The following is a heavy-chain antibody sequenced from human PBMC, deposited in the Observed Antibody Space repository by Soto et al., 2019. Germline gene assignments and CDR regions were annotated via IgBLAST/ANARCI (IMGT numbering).Heavy chain of an antibody. D-gene: IGHD5-18*01. CDR3: VRGASGVADTYGFAY. CDR1: GFTFSTYN. Sequence: QVQVVESGGGVVQPGRSLRLSCAASGFTFSTYNIHWVRQAPGKGLEWVAVSSYGGSTEYYADSVKGRCTSSRDNSKNTLYLQMNSLRVEDTAVYYCVRGASGVADTYGFAYWGQGALVPVSS. V-gene: IGHV3-30-3*01. J-gene: IGHJ4*02. CDR2: SSYGGSTE.